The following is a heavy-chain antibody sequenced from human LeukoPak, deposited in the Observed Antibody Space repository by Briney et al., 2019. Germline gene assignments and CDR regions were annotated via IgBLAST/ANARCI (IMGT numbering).Heavy chain of an antibody. CDR2: MSPDGNAM. V-gene: IGHV3-30-3*01. Sequence: GRSLRLSCAASGFTFTAYLIHWVRQAPGKGLEWVAVMSPDGNAMFYADSVKGRFTISRDNSKNTLYLQMNSLRAEDTAVYYCVRESEYYFDHSASLDYWGQGTLVTVSS. CDR1: GFTFTAYL. J-gene: IGHJ4*02. CDR3: VRESEYYFDHSASLDY. D-gene: IGHD3-22*01.